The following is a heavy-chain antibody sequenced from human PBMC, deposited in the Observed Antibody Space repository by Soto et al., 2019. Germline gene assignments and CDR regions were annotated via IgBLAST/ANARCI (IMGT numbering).Heavy chain of an antibody. CDR3: ARDSPSQRHKGYYDSSGYYY. CDR2: IWYDGSNK. Sequence: SLRLSCAASGFTFSSYCMHWVRQAPGKGLEGVAVIWYDGSNKYYADSVKGRFTISRDNSKNTLYLQMNSLRAEDTAVYYCARDSPSQRHKGYYDSSGYYYWGQGTLVTVSS. D-gene: IGHD3-22*01. CDR1: GFTFSSYC. V-gene: IGHV3-33*01. J-gene: IGHJ4*02.